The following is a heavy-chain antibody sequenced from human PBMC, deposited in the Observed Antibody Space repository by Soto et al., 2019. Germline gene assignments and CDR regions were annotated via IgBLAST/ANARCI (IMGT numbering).Heavy chain of an antibody. V-gene: IGHV3-30-3*01. CDR3: ASWGHSLSAHKSFDY. CDR2: ISYDGSSK. CDR1: GFTFSTYA. D-gene: IGHD3-16*01. J-gene: IGHJ4*02. Sequence: GGSLRLSCAASGFTFSTYAMNWVRQAPGKGLEWVAVISYDGSSKYYADSVKGRFTISRDNSKNTLYLEMNSLRAEDTAVYYCASWGHSLSAHKSFDYWGQGDLVTVSS.